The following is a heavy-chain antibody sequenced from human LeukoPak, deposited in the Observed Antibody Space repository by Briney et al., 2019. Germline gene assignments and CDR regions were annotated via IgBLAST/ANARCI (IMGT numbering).Heavy chain of an antibody. V-gene: IGHV3-30*04. CDR2: ISYDGSNK. D-gene: IGHD6-19*01. J-gene: IGHJ3*02. CDR1: GFTFSSYA. CDR3: ARERERVAGTGEAFDI. Sequence: GGSLRLSCAASGFTFSSYAMHWVRQAPGKGLEWVAVISYDGSNKYYADSVKGRFTISRDNSKNTLYLQMNSLRAEDTAVYYCARERERVAGTGEAFDIWGQGTMVTVSS.